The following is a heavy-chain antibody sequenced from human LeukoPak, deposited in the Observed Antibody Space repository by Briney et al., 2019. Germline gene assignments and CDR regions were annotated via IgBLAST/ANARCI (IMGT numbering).Heavy chain of an antibody. CDR2: IYPGDSDT. J-gene: IGHJ6*03. Sequence: GESLKISCKGSGYSFTSYWIGWVRQMPGKGLEWMGIIYPGDSDTRYSPSFQGQVTISADKSISTAYLQWSSLKASDTAMYYCARHARVVRGVKWSYMDVWGKGTTVTISS. D-gene: IGHD3-10*01. V-gene: IGHV5-51*01. CDR1: GYSFTSYW. CDR3: ARHARVVRGVKWSYMDV.